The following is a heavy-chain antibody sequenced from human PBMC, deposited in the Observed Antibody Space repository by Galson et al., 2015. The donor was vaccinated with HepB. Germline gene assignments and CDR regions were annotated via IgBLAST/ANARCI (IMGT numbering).Heavy chain of an antibody. CDR2: MNPTSGST. V-gene: IGHV1-8*01. D-gene: IGHD2-15*01. Sequence: SVKVSCKASGYTFISYDINWVRQATGQGLEWMGWMNPTSGSTGYAQKFQGRVSMTRNTSISTAYMELSSLRSEDTAVYYCARKLSQGYCSGGSCPAQYNMDVWGQGTTVTVSS. CDR1: GYTFISYD. CDR3: ARKLSQGYCSGGSCPAQYNMDV. J-gene: IGHJ6*02.